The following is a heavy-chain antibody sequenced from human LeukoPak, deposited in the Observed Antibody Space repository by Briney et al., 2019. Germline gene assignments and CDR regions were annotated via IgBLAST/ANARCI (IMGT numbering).Heavy chain of an antibody. J-gene: IGHJ4*02. CDR1: GFTVDSNY. CDR2: IYTGGNT. CDR3: AKDMWRRDGYNPLGIFDY. Sequence: GGSLRLSCAASGFTVDSNYLSWVRQAPGKGLEWVSTIYTGGNTYYAASVKGRFTISRDFSKNTVSLQMNSLGAEDTAVYYCAKDMWRRDGYNPLGIFDYWGQGTLVTVS. V-gene: IGHV3-53*01. D-gene: IGHD5-24*01.